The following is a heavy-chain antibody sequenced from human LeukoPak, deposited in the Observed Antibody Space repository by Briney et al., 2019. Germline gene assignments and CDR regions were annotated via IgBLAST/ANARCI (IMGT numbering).Heavy chain of an antibody. CDR1: GGTFSSYA. CDR2: IIPILGIA. Sequence: SVKVSCKASGGTFSSYAISWVRQAPGQGLEWMGRIIPILGIANYAQKFQGRVTITADKSTSTAYMELSSLRSEDTAVYYCQKYYDSSGFFGGLDDAFDIWGQGTMVTVSS. D-gene: IGHD3-22*01. V-gene: IGHV1-69*04. CDR3: QKYYDSSGFFGGLDDAFDI. J-gene: IGHJ3*02.